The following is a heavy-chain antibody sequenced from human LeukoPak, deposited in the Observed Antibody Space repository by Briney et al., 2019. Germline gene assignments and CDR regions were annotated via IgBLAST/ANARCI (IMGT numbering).Heavy chain of an antibody. V-gene: IGHV1-24*01. J-gene: IGHJ4*02. D-gene: IGHD3-9*01. Sequence: ASVKVSCKVSGYTLTELSMHWVRQAPGKGLEWMGGFDPEDGETIYAQKFQGRVTMTEDTSTDTAYMELSSLRSEDTAVYYCATDYDILTGYANWGQGTQVTVSS. CDR3: ATDYDILTGYAN. CDR2: FDPEDGET. CDR1: GYTLTELS.